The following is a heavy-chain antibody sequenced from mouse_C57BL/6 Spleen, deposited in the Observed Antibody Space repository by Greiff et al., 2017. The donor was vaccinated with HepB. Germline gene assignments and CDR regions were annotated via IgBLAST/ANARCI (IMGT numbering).Heavy chain of an antibody. CDR3: AREADFAY. V-gene: IGHV1-82*01. CDR1: GYAFSSSW. J-gene: IGHJ3*01. Sequence: VQLQQSGPELVKPGASVKISCKASGYAFSSSWMNWVKQRPGKGLEWIGRIYPGDGDTNYNGKFKGKATLTADKSSSTAYMQLSSLTSEDSAVYFCAREADFAYWGKGTLVTVSA. CDR2: IYPGDGDT. D-gene: IGHD3-2*02.